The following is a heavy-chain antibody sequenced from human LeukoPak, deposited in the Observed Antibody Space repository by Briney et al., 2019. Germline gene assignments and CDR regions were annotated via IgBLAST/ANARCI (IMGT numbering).Heavy chain of an antibody. V-gene: IGHV4-59*01. CDR2: TYYMGST. Sequence: SETLSLTCTVSGGSISSYYWSWIRQPPGKGLEWIGYTYYMGSTNYNPSLKSRVTISADTSKNQFSLNLSSVTAADTAVYYCVRHYSYGYIDYWGQGPLVTVSS. CDR1: GGSISSYY. D-gene: IGHD5-18*01. CDR3: VRHYSYGYIDY. J-gene: IGHJ4*02.